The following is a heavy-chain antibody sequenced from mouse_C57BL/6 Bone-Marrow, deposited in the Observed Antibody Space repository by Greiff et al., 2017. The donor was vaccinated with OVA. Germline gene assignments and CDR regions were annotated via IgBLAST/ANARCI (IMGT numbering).Heavy chain of an antibody. V-gene: IGHV3-6*01. J-gene: IGHJ4*01. CDR3: ARGYDYGAMDY. D-gene: IGHD2-4*01. Sequence: DVQLQESGPGLVKPSQSLSLTCSVTGYSITSGYYWNWIRQFPGNKLEWMGYISYDGSNNYKPSLKNRISITRDTSKNQFFLKLNSVTTEDTATYYCARGYDYGAMDYWGQGTSVTVSS. CDR2: ISYDGSN. CDR1: GYSITSGYY.